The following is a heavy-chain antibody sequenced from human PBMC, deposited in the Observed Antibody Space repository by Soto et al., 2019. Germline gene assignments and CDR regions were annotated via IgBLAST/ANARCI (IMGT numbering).Heavy chain of an antibody. CDR2: IVVGSGNT. Sequence: SVKVSCKASGSTFTSYGISWVRQARGQRLEWIGWIVVGSGNTNYAQKFQERVTITRDMSTSTAYMELSSLRSEDTAVYYCAVDRSKYSSGGSCLLDPWGQRTLVSVSS. CDR3: AVDRSKYSSGGSCLLDP. J-gene: IGHJ5*02. V-gene: IGHV1-58*02. CDR1: GSTFTSYG. D-gene: IGHD2-15*01.